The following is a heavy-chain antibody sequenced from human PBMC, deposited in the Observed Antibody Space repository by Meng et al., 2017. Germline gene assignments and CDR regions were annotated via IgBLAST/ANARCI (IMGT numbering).Heavy chain of an antibody. CDR2: VYSGDTT. CDR1: GFSVSSNP. J-gene: IGHJ4*02. CDR3: ARTSSYSFDF. Sequence: EWQLVETGGGLSQPGGSLRLSCKPSGFSVSSNPVSWVRQAPGKGLEWVSIVYSGDTTYYADSVKGRLAISRDNSKNTLYLQMDSLRAEDTAVYFCARTSSYSFDFWGQGALVTVSS. D-gene: IGHD3-10*01. V-gene: IGHV3-53*02.